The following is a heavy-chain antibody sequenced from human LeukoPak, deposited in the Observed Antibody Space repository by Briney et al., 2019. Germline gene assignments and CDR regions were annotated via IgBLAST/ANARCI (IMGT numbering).Heavy chain of an antibody. D-gene: IGHD3-10*01. J-gene: IGHJ6*03. CDR3: ARKPGSGSYYLDV. CDR2: IYYTGNT. CDR1: GGSISSSSYY. Sequence: SETLSLTCTVSGGSISSSSYYWGWIRQPPGKGLEWIGSIYYTGNTYYNLSLKSRVTISVDTSKNQSSLKLSSVTAADTAVYFCARKPGSGSYYLDVWGKGTTVIVS. V-gene: IGHV4-39*01.